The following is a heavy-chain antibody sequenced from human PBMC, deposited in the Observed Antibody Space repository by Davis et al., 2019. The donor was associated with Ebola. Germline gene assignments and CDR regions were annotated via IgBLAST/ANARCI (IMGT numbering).Heavy chain of an antibody. Sequence: GESLKISCAASGFTFSNYDMSWVRQVPGKGLEWVSTISATEAHTHYSDSVKGRFTISRDNSKDTLCLQMNSLRAEDTATYYCARFCHYTDCSYFDYWGQGTMVAVSS. V-gene: IGHV3-23*01. J-gene: IGHJ4*02. CDR3: ARFCHYTDCSYFDY. CDR1: GFTFSNYD. CDR2: ISATEAHT. D-gene: IGHD3-3*01.